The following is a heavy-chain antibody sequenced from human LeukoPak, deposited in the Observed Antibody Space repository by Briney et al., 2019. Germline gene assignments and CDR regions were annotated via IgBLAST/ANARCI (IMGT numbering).Heavy chain of an antibody. D-gene: IGHD3-10*01. Sequence: GGSLRLSCAASGFXFSSYAIHWVRQAPGKGQEWVSCISGSSSSTKYADSVKGRFTISRDNARNSLYLQMNSLRAEDTAVYYCAKSSRGSGDTDFWGQGTLVTVSS. CDR3: AKSSRGSGDTDF. J-gene: IGHJ4*02. CDR2: ISGSSSST. V-gene: IGHV3-48*04. CDR1: GFXFSSYA.